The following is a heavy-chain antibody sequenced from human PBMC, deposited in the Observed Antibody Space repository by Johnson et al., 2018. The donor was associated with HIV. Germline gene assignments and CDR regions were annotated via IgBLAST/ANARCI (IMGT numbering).Heavy chain of an antibody. D-gene: IGHD4-17*01. V-gene: IGHV3-64*01. Sequence: VQLVESGGGVIRPGGSLRLSCATSGFTFSTYWMSWVRQAPGKGLEWVSAISSNGGSTYYANSVKGRFTISRDNSKNTLYLQMGSLRAEDMAVYYCARESTATRGDAFDIWGQGTMVTVSS. J-gene: IGHJ3*02. CDR3: ARESTATRGDAFDI. CDR1: GFTFSTYW. CDR2: ISSNGGST.